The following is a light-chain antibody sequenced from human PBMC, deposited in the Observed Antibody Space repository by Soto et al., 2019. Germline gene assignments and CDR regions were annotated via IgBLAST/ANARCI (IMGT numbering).Light chain of an antibody. CDR1: SGSIATNY. V-gene: IGLV6-57*01. Sequence: NFMLTQPHSVSVSPGKTVTISCTRSSGSIATNYVQWYQQRPGSSPTTVIYEDTQRPSGVPDRFSGSIDSSSNSASLTISGLKTEDEADYYCQSYDSSIWVFGGGTKLTVL. J-gene: IGLJ3*02. CDR3: QSYDSSIWV. CDR2: EDT.